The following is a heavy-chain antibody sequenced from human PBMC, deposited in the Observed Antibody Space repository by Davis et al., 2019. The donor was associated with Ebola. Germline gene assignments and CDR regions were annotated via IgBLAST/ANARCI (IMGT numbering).Heavy chain of an antibody. Sequence: PGGSLRLSCAASGFTFSWYWMHWVRQAPGKGLAWVSRMNTDGSITDYADSVKGRFTISRDNAKNTLYLHMNSLRAEDTAVYFCARENWYNDYWGQGTLVTVSS. D-gene: IGHD1-1*01. J-gene: IGHJ4*02. CDR1: GFTFSWYW. V-gene: IGHV3-74*01. CDR2: MNTDGSIT. CDR3: ARENWYNDY.